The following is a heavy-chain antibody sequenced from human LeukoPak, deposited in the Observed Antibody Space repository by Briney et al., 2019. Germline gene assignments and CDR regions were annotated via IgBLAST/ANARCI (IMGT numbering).Heavy chain of an antibody. CDR2: ISSSSTTI. J-gene: IGHJ4*02. D-gene: IGHD2-21*01. Sequence: PGGSLRPSCETSGFTFSDYSMNWVRQAPGKGLEWVSYISSSSTTIFYADSVKGRFTISRDNAKNSLFLQMNGLRDEDTALDYCARERVIAAAGDGFDSWGQGTLVTVSS. CDR1: GFTFSDYS. CDR3: ARERVIAAAGDGFDS. V-gene: IGHV3-48*02.